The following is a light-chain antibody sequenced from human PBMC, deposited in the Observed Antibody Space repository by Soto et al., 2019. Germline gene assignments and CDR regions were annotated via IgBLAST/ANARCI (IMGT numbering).Light chain of an antibody. CDR3: AAWDDSLNVWV. Sequence: QSVLTQPPSASGTPGQRVTISCSGSSSNIGSSIVNWYQQLPGTAPKLLIYNNNQRPSGVPDRFSGSKSGTSASLAISGLQSEDEADYYCAAWDDSLNVWVFGGGTKLTVL. V-gene: IGLV1-44*01. J-gene: IGLJ3*02. CDR1: SSNIGSSI. CDR2: NNN.